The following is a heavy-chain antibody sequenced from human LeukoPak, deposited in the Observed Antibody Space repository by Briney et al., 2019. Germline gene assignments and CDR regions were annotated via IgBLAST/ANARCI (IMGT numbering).Heavy chain of an antibody. CDR2: IYYSGST. J-gene: IGHJ3*02. V-gene: IGHV4-59*08. CDR1: GGSISSYY. CDR3: ARRIEQNDAFDI. D-gene: IGHD6-13*01. Sequence: PWETLSLTCTVSGGSISSYYWSWIRQPPGKGLEWIGYIYYSGSTNYNPSLKSRVTISVDTSKNQFSLKLSSVTAADTAVYYCARRIEQNDAFDIWGQGALGTVSS.